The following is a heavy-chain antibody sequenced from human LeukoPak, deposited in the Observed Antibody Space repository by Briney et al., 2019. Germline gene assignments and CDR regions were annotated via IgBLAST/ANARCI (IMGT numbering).Heavy chain of an antibody. CDR1: GFTFSSYG. CDR2: TSHDGSNQ. D-gene: IGHD1-14*01. J-gene: IGHJ4*02. CDR3: AKATGIFADYSDYFHH. V-gene: IGHV3-30*18. Sequence: PGRSLRLSCAASGFTFSSYGMHWVRQAPGKGLEWVAVTSHDGSNQYYADSVRGRFTISRDTSKNMLYLQMNSLRAEDTAVYYCAKATGIFADYSDYFHHWGQGTLVTVSS.